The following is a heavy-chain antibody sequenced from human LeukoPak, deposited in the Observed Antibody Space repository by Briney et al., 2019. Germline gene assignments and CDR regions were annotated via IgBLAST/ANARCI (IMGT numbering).Heavy chain of an antibody. CDR2: ISGSGGST. CDR1: GFTFSSYG. J-gene: IGHJ4*02. CDR3: ARCKVYGSGTPAYFDY. D-gene: IGHD3-10*01. V-gene: IGHV3-23*01. Sequence: PGGSLRLSCAASGFTFSSYGMSWVRQAPGEGLEWVSAISGSGGSTYYADSVKGRFTISRDNAKNSLYLQMNSLRAEDTAVYYCARCKVYGSGTPAYFDYWGQGTLVTVSS.